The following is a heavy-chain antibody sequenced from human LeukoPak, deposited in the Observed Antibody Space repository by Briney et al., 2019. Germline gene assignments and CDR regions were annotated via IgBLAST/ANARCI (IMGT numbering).Heavy chain of an antibody. CDR2: ISGSGGST. Sequence: GGSLRLSCAAPGFTFSSYAMSWVRQAPGKGLEWVSAISGSGGSTYYADSVKGRFTISRDNSKNTLYLQMNSLRAEDTAVYYCARGYCSGDSCFNFDYWGQGTLVTVSS. D-gene: IGHD2-15*01. J-gene: IGHJ4*02. V-gene: IGHV3-23*01. CDR1: GFTFSSYA. CDR3: ARGYCSGDSCFNFDY.